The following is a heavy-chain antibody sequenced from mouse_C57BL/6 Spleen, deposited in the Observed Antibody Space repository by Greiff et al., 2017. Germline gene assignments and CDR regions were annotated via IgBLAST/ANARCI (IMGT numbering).Heavy chain of an antibody. Sequence: VQLQQSGAELVRPGASVTLSCKASGYTFTDYEMHWVKQTPVHGLEWIGAIDPEPGGTAYNQKFKGKAILTADKSSSTAYMELRSLTAEDSAVYYCTRKGAYYSKGDWFAYWGQGTLVTVSA. D-gene: IGHD2-5*01. CDR2: IDPEPGGT. CDR1: GYTFTDYE. J-gene: IGHJ3*01. CDR3: TRKGAYYSKGDWFAY. V-gene: IGHV1-15*01.